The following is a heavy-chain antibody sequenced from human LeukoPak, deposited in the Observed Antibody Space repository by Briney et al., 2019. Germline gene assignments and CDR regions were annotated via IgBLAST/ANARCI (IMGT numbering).Heavy chain of an antibody. CDR2: INPNSGGT. J-gene: IGHJ5*02. D-gene: IGHD3-22*01. Sequence: ASVKVSCKTSGYTFTNYDINWVRQATGQGLEWMGWINPNSGGTNYAQKFQGWVTMTRDTSISTAYMELSRLRSDDTAVYYCARGAYYYDSSGHSPGWFDPWGQGTLVTVSS. CDR1: GYTFTNYD. V-gene: IGHV1-2*04. CDR3: ARGAYYYDSSGHSPGWFDP.